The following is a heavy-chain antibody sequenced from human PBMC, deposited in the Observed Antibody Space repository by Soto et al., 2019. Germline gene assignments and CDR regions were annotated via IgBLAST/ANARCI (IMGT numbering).Heavy chain of an antibody. CDR1: GYTFTSYY. Sequence: ASVKVSCKASGYTFTSYYMHWVRQAPGQGLEWMGIINPSGGSTSYAQKFQGRVTMTRDTSTSTVYMELSSLRSEDTAVYHCARDRRGLAAAGSYYYYYYMDVWGKGTTVTVSS. D-gene: IGHD6-13*01. J-gene: IGHJ6*03. CDR3: ARDRRGLAAAGSYYYYYYMDV. V-gene: IGHV1-46*03. CDR2: INPSGGST.